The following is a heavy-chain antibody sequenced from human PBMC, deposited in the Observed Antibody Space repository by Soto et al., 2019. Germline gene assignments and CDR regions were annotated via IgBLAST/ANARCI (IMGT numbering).Heavy chain of an antibody. Sequence: GGSLRLSCAASGFTFSGSAMHWVRQASGKGLEWVGRIRSKANSYATAYAASVKGRFTISRDDSKNTAYLQMNSLKTEDTAVYYCTRHGSVEWSPLYYGMDVWGQGTTVTVSS. J-gene: IGHJ6*02. CDR1: GFTFSGSA. CDR3: TRHGSVEWSPLYYGMDV. D-gene: IGHD3-3*01. CDR2: IRSKANSYAT. V-gene: IGHV3-73*01.